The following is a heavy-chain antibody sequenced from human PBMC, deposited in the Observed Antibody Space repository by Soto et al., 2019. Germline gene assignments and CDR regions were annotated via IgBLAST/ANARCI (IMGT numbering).Heavy chain of an antibody. CDR1: GFTFSSYG. CDR2: ISYDGSNK. Sequence: HPGGSLRLSCAASGFTFSSYGMHWVRQAPGKGLEWVAVISYDGSNKYYADSVKGRFTISRDNSKNTLYLQMNSLRAEDTAVYYCAKVHSSIVVVAEEFDYWGQGT. CDR3: AKVHSSIVVVAEEFDY. J-gene: IGHJ4*02. D-gene: IGHD2-15*01. V-gene: IGHV3-30*18.